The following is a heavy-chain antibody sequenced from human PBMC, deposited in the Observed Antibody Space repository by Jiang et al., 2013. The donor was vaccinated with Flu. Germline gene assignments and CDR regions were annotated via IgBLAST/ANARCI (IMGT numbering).Heavy chain of an antibody. V-gene: IGHV1-2*06. J-gene: IGHJ4*02. D-gene: IGHD3-22*01. CDR2: INPNSGGT. CDR3: ARGGSAAIVVVTPFDY. Sequence: MHWVRQAPGQGLEWMGRINPNSGGTNYAQKFQGRVTMTRDTSISTAYMELSRLRSDDTAVYYCARGGSAAIVVVTPFDYWGQGTLVTVSS.